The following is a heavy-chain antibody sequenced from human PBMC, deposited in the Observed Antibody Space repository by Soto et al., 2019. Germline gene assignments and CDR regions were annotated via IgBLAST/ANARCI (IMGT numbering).Heavy chain of an antibody. CDR1: GFTFRNYW. Sequence: EVQLVESGGGLVQPGGSLRLSCAVSGFTFRNYWMNWARQAPGKGPEWVASIKPDGSEKFYVDSVKGRSTISRDNAKNSLYLQMNSLSAEDTAVYYCSTYKGPYCSGTNCLGFDPWGQGTLVTVSS. D-gene: IGHD2-2*01. CDR2: IKPDGSEK. CDR3: STYKGPYCSGTNCLGFDP. J-gene: IGHJ5*02. V-gene: IGHV3-7*01.